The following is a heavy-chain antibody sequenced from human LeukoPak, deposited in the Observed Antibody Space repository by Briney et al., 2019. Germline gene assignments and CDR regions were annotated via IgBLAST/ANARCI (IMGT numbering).Heavy chain of an antibody. CDR2: IIPIFGTA. D-gene: IGHD3-9*01. Sequence: ASVKVSCKASGYTITSYGISWVRQAPGQGLEWMGGIIPIFGTANYAQKFQGRVTITADESTSTAYMELSSLRSEDTAVYYCARVGHGILTGPHPDYYYYYGMDVWGQGTTVTVSS. V-gene: IGHV1-69*13. CDR1: GYTITSYG. J-gene: IGHJ6*02. CDR3: ARVGHGILTGPHPDYYYYYGMDV.